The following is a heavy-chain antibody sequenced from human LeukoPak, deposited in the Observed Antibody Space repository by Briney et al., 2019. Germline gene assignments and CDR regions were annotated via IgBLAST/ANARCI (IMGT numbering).Heavy chain of an antibody. CDR1: GGSISSGDYY. V-gene: IGHV4-30-4*01. J-gene: IGHJ4*01. CDR2: IYYSGST. CDR3: ARVYVWGSYRNASPDY. D-gene: IGHD3-16*02. Sequence: SQTLSLTCTVSGGSISSGDYYWSWIRQPPGKGLEWIGNIYYSGSTYYNPSLKSRVTVSVDTSKNQFSLKLSSVTAADTAVYYCARVYVWGSYRNASPDYWGHGTLVTVSS.